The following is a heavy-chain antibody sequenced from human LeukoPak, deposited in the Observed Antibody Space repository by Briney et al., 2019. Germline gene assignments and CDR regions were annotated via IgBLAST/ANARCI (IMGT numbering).Heavy chain of an antibody. D-gene: IGHD3-9*01. Sequence: GASVKVSCKASGYTFTSYGISWVRQAPGQGLEWMGWISAYNGNTNYAQKLQGRVTMTTDTSTSTAYMELRSLRSDDTAVYYCARVIVRYYDILTGYYTLNWFDPWGQGTLVTVSP. V-gene: IGHV1-18*01. J-gene: IGHJ5*02. CDR2: ISAYNGNT. CDR1: GYTFTSYG. CDR3: ARVIVRYYDILTGYYTLNWFDP.